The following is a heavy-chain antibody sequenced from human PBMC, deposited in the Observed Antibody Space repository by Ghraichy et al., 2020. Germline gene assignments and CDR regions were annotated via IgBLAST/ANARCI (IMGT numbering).Heavy chain of an antibody. Sequence: SETLSLTCTVSGGSISSGDYYWSWIRQPPGKGLEWIGYIYYSGSTYYNPSLKSRVTISVDTSKNQFSLKLSSVTAADTAVYYCARAKLRRGYSYGYSGAHFDYWGQGTLVTVSS. CDR2: IYYSGST. CDR3: ARAKLRRGYSYGYSGAHFDY. CDR1: GGSISSGDYY. V-gene: IGHV4-30-4*01. D-gene: IGHD5-18*01. J-gene: IGHJ4*02.